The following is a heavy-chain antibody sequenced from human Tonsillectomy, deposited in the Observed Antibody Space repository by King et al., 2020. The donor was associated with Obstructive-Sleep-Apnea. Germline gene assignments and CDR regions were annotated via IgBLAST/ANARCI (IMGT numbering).Heavy chain of an antibody. CDR1: GCSISSYY. CDR2: IYYSGST. J-gene: IGHJ4*02. D-gene: IGHD3-22*01. Sequence: VQLQESGPGLVKPSETLSLTCTVSGCSISSYYWSWIRQPPGKGLEWIGYIYYSGSTNYNPSLKSRVTISVDTSKNQFSLKLSSETAADTAVYYCARVKFEDSSGYYYFDYWGQGTLVTVSS. CDR3: ARVKFEDSSGYYYFDY. V-gene: IGHV4-59*01.